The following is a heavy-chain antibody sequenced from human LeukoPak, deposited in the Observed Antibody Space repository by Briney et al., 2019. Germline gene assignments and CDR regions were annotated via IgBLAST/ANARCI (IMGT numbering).Heavy chain of an antibody. CDR3: AKSMAAADDY. D-gene: IGHD6-13*01. V-gene: IGHV3-30*18. Sequence: GGSLRLSCAASGFTFSSFAMHWVRQAPGKGLEWVAVISYDGSNKYYADSVKGRFTISRDNSKNTLYLQMNSLRAGDTAVYYCAKSMAAADDYWGQGTLVTVSS. CDR1: GFTFSSFA. J-gene: IGHJ4*02. CDR2: ISYDGSNK.